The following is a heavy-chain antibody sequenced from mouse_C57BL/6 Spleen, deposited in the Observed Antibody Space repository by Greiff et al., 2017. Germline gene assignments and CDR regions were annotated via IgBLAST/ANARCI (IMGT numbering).Heavy chain of an antibody. J-gene: IGHJ2*01. CDR2: IDPEDGET. CDR3: ARDYGRGYYFDY. Sequence: EVKLMESGAELVKPGASVKLSCTASGFNIKDYYMHWVKQRTEQGLEWIGRIDPEDGETKYAPKFQGKATITADTSSNTAYLQLSSLTSEDTAVYYCARDYGRGYYFDYWGKGTTLTVSS. CDR1: GFNIKDYY. V-gene: IGHV14-2*01. D-gene: IGHD1-1*01.